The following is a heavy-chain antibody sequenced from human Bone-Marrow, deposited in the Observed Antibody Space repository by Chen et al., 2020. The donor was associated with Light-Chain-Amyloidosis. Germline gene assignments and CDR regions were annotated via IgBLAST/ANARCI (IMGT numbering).Heavy chain of an antibody. CDR2: ISFDGR. D-gene: IGHD3-9*01. Sequence: VQLVESGGGVVQPGTSLRLSCVVSGFPFSSPAMHWVRQAPGRGLGWVAVISFDGRADSVQGRFTVSRDNSKSTLYLQMDSLRPDDTAVYYCARTLRYGHQVYFDYWGQGTLVTVSS. CDR1: GFPFSSPA. J-gene: IGHJ4*02. CDR3: ARTLRYGHQVYFDY. V-gene: IGHV3-30*04.